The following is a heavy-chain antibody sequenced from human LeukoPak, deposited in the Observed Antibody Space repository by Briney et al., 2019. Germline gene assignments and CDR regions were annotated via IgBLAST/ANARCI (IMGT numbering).Heavy chain of an antibody. CDR3: AKDRYCTSSSCPIDY. J-gene: IGHJ4*02. D-gene: IGHD2-2*01. CDR1: GYSFDEYA. Sequence: GGSLRLSCVGSGYSFDEYAMHWVRQVPGKGLEWVSGINWKSDKIGYADSVKGRFTISRDNSKNSLYLQMNSLRVEDTALYYCAKDRYCTSSSCPIDYWGQGTMVTASS. V-gene: IGHV3-9*01. CDR2: INWKSDKI.